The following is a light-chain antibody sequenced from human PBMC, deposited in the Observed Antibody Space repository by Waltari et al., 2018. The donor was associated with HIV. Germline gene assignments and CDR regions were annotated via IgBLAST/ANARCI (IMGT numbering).Light chain of an antibody. CDR3: SSFAPTNKFYVL. V-gene: IGLV2-8*01. CDR1: SSAIGGYNY. J-gene: IGLJ2*01. CDR2: EVT. Sequence: QSTLTQPPSASGSPGQSVTISCTGTSSAIGGYNYVSWYQQHPGKAPKLIMTEVTKRPAGVPDRFSGSKAGNTASLTVSGLQADDEALYYCSSFAPTNKFYVLFGGGTTLTVL.